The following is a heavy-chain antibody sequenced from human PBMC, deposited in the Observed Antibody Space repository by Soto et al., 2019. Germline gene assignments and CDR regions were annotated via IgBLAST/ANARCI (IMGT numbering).Heavy chain of an antibody. Sequence: QVQLQESGPGLVKPSEALSLTCTVSGGSVSGYYWNWIRQAPGKGLEWIGYVHYSGVTHYNPSLQTRVTMSVDTSKNRFSLSLNSVTATDTAVYYCARAPAETFDDRGKGTRYLDYWGQGALVTVSS. CDR1: GGSVSGYY. CDR3: ARAPAETFDDRGKGTRYLDY. J-gene: IGHJ4*02. V-gene: IGHV4-59*02. D-gene: IGHD2-15*01. CDR2: VHYSGVT.